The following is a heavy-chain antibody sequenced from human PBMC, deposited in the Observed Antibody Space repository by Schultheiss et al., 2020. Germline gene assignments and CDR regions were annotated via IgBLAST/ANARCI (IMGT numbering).Heavy chain of an antibody. Sequence: GESLKISCAASGFTFSSYGMHWVRQAPGKGLEWVAVISYDGSNKYYADSVKGRFTISRDNSKNTLYLQMNSLRAEDTAVYYCAKVVIEYSSGIDYWGQGTLVTVSS. CDR2: ISYDGSNK. CDR1: GFTFSSYG. V-gene: IGHV3-30*18. CDR3: AKVVIEYSSGIDY. D-gene: IGHD6-19*01. J-gene: IGHJ4*02.